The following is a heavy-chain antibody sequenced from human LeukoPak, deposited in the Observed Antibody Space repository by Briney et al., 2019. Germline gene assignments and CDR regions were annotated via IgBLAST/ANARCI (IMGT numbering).Heavy chain of an antibody. CDR2: ISSNGGST. CDR3: ARQQVVQSFDY. CDR1: GFTFSSYA. D-gene: IGHD6-13*01. J-gene: IGHJ4*02. Sequence: PGGSLRLSCAASGFTFSSYAMHWVRQAPGKGLEYVSAISSNGGSTYYADSVKGRFTISRDNSKNTLYLQMNSLRVEDTAVYYCARQQVVQSFDYWGQGTLVTVSS. V-gene: IGHV3-64*04.